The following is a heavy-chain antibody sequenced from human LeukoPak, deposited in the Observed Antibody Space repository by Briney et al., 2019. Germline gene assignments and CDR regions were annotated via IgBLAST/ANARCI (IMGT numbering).Heavy chain of an antibody. CDR1: GFTFSSYA. Sequence: TGGSLRLSCAAFGFTFSSYAMSWVRQAPGKGLEWVSAISGSGGSTYYADSVKGRFTISRDNSKNTLYLQMNSLRAEDTAVYYCANTNTRITMVRGANPNYWGQGTLVTVSP. V-gene: IGHV3-23*01. D-gene: IGHD3-10*01. CDR2: ISGSGGST. J-gene: IGHJ4*02. CDR3: ANTNTRITMVRGANPNY.